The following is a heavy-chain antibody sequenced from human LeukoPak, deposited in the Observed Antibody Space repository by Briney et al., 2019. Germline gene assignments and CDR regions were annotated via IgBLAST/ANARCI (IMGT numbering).Heavy chain of an antibody. CDR3: AHRQSHSSSWGH. V-gene: IGHV2-5*02. J-gene: IGHJ4*02. D-gene: IGHD6-13*01. Sequence: SGPTLVNPTQTLTLTCTFSGFSLSTSGVGVGWIRQPPRKALEWLALLYCDDDKRYTPSLKSRLTLTKAPSKNQVVLTVSNMDLVDTGTYYCAHRQSHSSSWGHWGQGTLVTVSS. CDR1: GFSLSTSGVG. CDR2: LYCDDDK.